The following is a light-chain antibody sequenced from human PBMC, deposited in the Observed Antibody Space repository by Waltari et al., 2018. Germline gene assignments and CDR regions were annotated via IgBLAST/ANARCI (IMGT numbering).Light chain of an antibody. V-gene: IGLV2-14*01. CDR3: ASYTSTRTVI. CDR2: DVT. CDR1: SSAVGGYTS. J-gene: IGLJ2*01. Sequence: QSALTQPAPASGSPGQSITLSCSGPSSAVGGYTSVYWYQQLPGNAPKLMIYDVTRWPSGVSNRFSCSKSGNTASLTIFGLQAEDEADYYCASYTSTRTVIFGGGTRVTVL.